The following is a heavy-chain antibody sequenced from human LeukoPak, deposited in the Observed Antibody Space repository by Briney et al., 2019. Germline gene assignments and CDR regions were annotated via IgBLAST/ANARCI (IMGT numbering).Heavy chain of an antibody. CDR2: ISYDGSNK. CDR3: ARDIVVVVAATYYYYGMDV. J-gene: IGHJ6*04. Sequence: PGGSLRLYCAASGFTFSSYAMHWVRQAPGKGLEWVAVISYDGSNKYYADSVKGRFTISRDNSKNTLYLQMNSLRAEDTAVYYCARDIVVVVAATYYYYGMDVWGKGATVTVSS. D-gene: IGHD2-15*01. V-gene: IGHV3-30*04. CDR1: GFTFSSYA.